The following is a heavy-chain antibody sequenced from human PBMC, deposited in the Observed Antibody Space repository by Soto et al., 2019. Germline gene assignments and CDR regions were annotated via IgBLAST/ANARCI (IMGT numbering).Heavy chain of an antibody. D-gene: IGHD3-10*01. J-gene: IGHJ4*02. Sequence: QVHLVQSGAEVKKPGASVKVSCKGSGYGFTTYGITWVRQAPGQGLEWMAWISAHNGNTNYAQKLQGRVTVTRDTSTSTAYVELRSLRSDDTAVYYWARGRYGAYWGQGALVTVSS. CDR3: ARGRYGAY. V-gene: IGHV1-18*01. CDR2: ISAHNGNT. CDR1: GYGFTTYG.